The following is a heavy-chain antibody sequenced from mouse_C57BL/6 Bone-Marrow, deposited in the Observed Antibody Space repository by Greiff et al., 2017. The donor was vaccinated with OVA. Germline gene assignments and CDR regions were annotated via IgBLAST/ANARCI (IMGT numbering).Heavy chain of an antibody. D-gene: IGHD2-3*01. Sequence: EVQLVESGGGLVKPGGSLKLSCAASGFTFSSYALSWVRQTPEKRLEWVATISDGGSYTYYPDNVKGRFTISRDNAKNNLYLQMSHLKSEDTAMYYCARESGYYSFAYWGQGTLVTVSA. CDR2: ISDGGSYT. CDR3: ARESGYYSFAY. CDR1: GFTFSSYA. V-gene: IGHV5-4*01. J-gene: IGHJ3*01.